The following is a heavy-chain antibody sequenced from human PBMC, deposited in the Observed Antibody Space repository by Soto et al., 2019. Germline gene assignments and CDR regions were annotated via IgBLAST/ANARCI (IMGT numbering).Heavy chain of an antibody. J-gene: IGHJ4*02. CDR3: ARTTVVTGTPEFDY. D-gene: IGHD4-4*01. V-gene: IGHV3-30-3*01. Sequence: QVQLVESGGGVGQPGRSLRLSCAASGFTFSDFNMHWVRQAPGKGLEWVAVLSYDGSNKYADSVKGRFTISRDNSKNTLYLQVNSLRTEDTAVYYCARTTVVTGTPEFDYWGQGTLVNVSS. CDR1: GFTFSDFN. CDR2: LSYDGSNK.